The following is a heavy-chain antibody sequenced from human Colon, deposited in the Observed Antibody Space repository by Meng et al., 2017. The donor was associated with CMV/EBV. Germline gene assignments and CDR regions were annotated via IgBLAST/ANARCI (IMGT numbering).Heavy chain of an antibody. CDR1: GYTFTAKH. J-gene: IGHJ4*02. V-gene: IGHV1-2*02. D-gene: IGHD2-21*01. Sequence: QVQLIQSGAGVKKPGASVKVSCKTSGYTFTAKHLHWVRHAPGQGLEWMGWIYPQNGGTYFAQKFQGRVTMTSDTSISTACMELSSLTSDDTAIYYCIKEDWYFDFWGQGTLVTVSS. CDR3: IKEDWYFDF. CDR2: IYPQNGGT.